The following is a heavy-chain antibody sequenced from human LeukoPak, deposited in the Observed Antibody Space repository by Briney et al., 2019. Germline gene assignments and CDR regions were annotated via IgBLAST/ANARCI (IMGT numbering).Heavy chain of an antibody. CDR1: GFIFRNYE. V-gene: IGHV3-48*03. CDR3: ARAFYGDLDF. CDR2: ISSSGNSI. D-gene: IGHD4-17*01. Sequence: GGSLRLSCKVSGFIFRNYEMNWVRQAPGKGLEWVSYISSSGNSIYYADSLKGRFTISRDNANNSLFLQMNSLGVEDTAVYYCARAFYGDLDFWGQGTLVTVSS. J-gene: IGHJ4*02.